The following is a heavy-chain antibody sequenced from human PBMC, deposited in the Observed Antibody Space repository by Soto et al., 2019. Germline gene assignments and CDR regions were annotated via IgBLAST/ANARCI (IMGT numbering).Heavy chain of an antibody. D-gene: IGHD3-10*01. V-gene: IGHV3-48*03. J-gene: IGHJ3*01. CDR3: ARDRGGDVGQFLFPDGFDL. Sequence: GGSLRLSCAASGFSFSSYEMNWVRQAPGKGLEWISYIGGSGGTKYSADSVKGRFIISRDNAQNSLYLQMHSLRVEDTGVYYCARDRGGDVGQFLFPDGFDLWGQGTMVTVSS. CDR2: IGGSGGTK. CDR1: GFSFSSYE.